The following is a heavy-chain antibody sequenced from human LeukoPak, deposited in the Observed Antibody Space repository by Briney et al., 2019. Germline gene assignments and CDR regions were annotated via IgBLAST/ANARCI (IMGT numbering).Heavy chain of an antibody. D-gene: IGHD3-22*01. V-gene: IGHV1-2*04. CDR2: INPNSGGT. Sequence: ASVKVSCKASGYTFTGYYMHWVRQAPGQGLERMGWINPNSGGTNYAQKFQGWVTMTRDTSISTAYMELSRLRSDDTAVYYCARPSDSSGYYYGYWGQGTLVTVSS. J-gene: IGHJ4*02. CDR3: ARPSDSSGYYYGY. CDR1: GYTFTGYY.